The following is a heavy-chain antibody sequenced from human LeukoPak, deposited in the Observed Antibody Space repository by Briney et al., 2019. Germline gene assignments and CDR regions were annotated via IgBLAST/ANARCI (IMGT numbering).Heavy chain of an antibody. CDR3: ARLGYYDSSGYYNY. D-gene: IGHD3-22*01. Sequence: GGSLRLSCAASGFTFSSYWMSWVRQAPGKGLEWVANIKQDGSEKYYVDSVKGRFTISRDNAKNSLYLQMNSLRAEDTAVYYCARLGYYDSSGYYNYWGQGTLVTVSP. V-gene: IGHV3-7*01. CDR2: IKQDGSEK. J-gene: IGHJ4*02. CDR1: GFTFSSYW.